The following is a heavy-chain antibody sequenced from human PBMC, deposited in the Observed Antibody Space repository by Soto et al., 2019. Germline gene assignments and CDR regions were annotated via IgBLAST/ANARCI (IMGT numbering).Heavy chain of an antibody. CDR3: ARSKAKAGTGEFDY. J-gene: IGHJ4*02. CDR2: INPSTGGT. D-gene: IGHD6-19*01. V-gene: IGHV1-2*02. CDR1: GYIFSDFY. Sequence: QVQLEQSGAEVKKPGASVKVSCKASGYIFSDFYLHWVRQAPGQGLEWMGWINPSTGGTKYAQKFQGRVIITRDTSFNTVYMEMNGVRSDDTAVFFYARSKAKAGTGEFDYWGQGTLVTVSS.